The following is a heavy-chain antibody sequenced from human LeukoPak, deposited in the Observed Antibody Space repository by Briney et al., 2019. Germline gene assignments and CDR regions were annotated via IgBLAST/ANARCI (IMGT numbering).Heavy chain of an antibody. CDR3: ARGRGGIASGSYRDI. J-gene: IGHJ4*02. CDR1: GFTLSGYW. CDR2: ISGGGVST. V-gene: IGHV3-23*01. Sequence: GGSLRLSCAASGFTLSGYWMTWVRQAPGKGLEWVSAISGGGVSTYHADSVKGRFAISRDNSKNTLYLQMNNLRDEDTAVYFCARGRGGIASGSYRDIWGQGTLVTVSS. D-gene: IGHD3-10*01.